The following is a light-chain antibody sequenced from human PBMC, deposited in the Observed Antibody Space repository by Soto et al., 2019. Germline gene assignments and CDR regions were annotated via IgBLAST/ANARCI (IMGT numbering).Light chain of an antibody. J-gene: IGKJ3*01. CDR3: QQGSSTPVT. V-gene: IGKV1-39*01. Sequence: DIQMTQSPSSLSASVGDRVTITCRASQTISNYLNWYQQKPGKAPKLLIYAASSWQSGVPSRFSGSGSGTDFTLTSSGLQPEDFATYFCQQGSSTPVTFGPGTKVDFK. CDR2: AAS. CDR1: QTISNY.